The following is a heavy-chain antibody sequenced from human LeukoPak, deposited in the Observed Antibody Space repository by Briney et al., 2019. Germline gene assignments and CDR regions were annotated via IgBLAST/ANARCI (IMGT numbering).Heavy chain of an antibody. J-gene: IGHJ4*02. Sequence: SETLSLTCTVSDGSITSSSFYWGWLRQPPGKGLEWIGNIYYSGSTYYNPSLKSRLTISVDTSKNQFSLKLSSVTAADTAMYYCARWVSTPRGYFDYWGQGTLVAVSS. V-gene: IGHV4-39*01. D-gene: IGHD5/OR15-5a*01. CDR2: IYYSGST. CDR3: ARWVSTPRGYFDY. CDR1: DGSITSSSFY.